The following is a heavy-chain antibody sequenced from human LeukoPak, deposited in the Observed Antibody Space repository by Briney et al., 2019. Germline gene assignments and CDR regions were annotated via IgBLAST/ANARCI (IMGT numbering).Heavy chain of an antibody. Sequence: SETLSLICTVSDGSISGYYWSWIRQPPGKGLEWSGFIYYSGSTNYNPSLKSRVTISVDTSKNQLSLKLTSVTAADTAVYYCARDAELATPYYYGMDVWGQGTTVTVSS. CDR3: ARDAELATPYYYGMDV. V-gene: IGHV4-59*01. J-gene: IGHJ6*02. CDR2: IYYSGST. CDR1: DGSISGYY. D-gene: IGHD5-24*01.